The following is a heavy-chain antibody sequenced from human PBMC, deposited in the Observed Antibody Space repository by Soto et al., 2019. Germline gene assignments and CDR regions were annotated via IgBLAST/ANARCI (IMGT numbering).Heavy chain of an antibody. J-gene: IGHJ1*01. D-gene: IGHD6-19*01. CDR3: ARDHIAVAGNGYFQH. CDR2: IIPIFGTA. Sequence: QVQLVQSGAEVKKPGSSVKVSCKASGGTFSSYAISWVRQAPGQGLEWMGGIIPIFGTANYAQKFQGRVTITADESTSTVYMELSSLRSEDTAVYYCARDHIAVAGNGYFQHWGQGTLVTVSS. CDR1: GGTFSSYA. V-gene: IGHV1-69*01.